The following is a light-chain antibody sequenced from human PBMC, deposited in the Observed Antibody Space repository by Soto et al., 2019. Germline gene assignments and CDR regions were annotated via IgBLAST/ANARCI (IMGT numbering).Light chain of an antibody. Sequence: EILLAQSPATLSLSPGERATLSCKASQDVSIFLAWYQQKPGQAPRLLIHDASNRATGVPGRFSGSGSGRDFTLTITCLEPEDFAVYYCQQRSTWLFTFGQGTKLEV. CDR1: QDVSIF. J-gene: IGKJ2*01. V-gene: IGKV3-11*02. CDR3: QQRSTWLFT. CDR2: DAS.